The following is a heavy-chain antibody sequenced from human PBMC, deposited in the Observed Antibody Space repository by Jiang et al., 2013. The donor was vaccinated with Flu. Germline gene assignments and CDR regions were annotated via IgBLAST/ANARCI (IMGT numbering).Heavy chain of an antibody. Sequence: GPGLVKTSETLSLTCSVSGESIRNYYWSWIRQPAGKGLEWIGHIYTSGATDYNPSLRSRVSISVDTSKNQFSLQLKSVTAADTAIYYCARGWLRFPLDYWGQGTLVTVSS. CDR1: GESIRNYY. J-gene: IGHJ4*02. D-gene: IGHD5-12*01. V-gene: IGHV4-4*07. CDR3: ARGWLRFPLDY. CDR2: IYTSGAT.